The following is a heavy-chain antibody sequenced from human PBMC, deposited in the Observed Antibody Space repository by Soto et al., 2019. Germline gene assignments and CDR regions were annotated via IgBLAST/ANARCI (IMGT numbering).Heavy chain of an antibody. CDR1: GDSINSAAYY. CDR2: IYYIGTT. D-gene: IGHD3-10*01. Sequence: QVQLQESGPGLVKPSQTLSLTCTVSGDSINSAAYYWTWIRQHPGKGLEWIGYIYYIGTTYYNPSLESRPTISMDTSKNQFSLKLSSVTAADTAVYYCARERKGGSGNVDYWGQGTLVTVSS. V-gene: IGHV4-31*03. CDR3: ARERKGGSGNVDY. J-gene: IGHJ4*02.